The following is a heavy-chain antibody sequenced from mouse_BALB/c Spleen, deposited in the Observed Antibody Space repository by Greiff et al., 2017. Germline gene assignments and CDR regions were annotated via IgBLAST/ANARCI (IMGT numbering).Heavy chain of an antibody. CDR1: GYTFTSYW. CDR3: ASVPFYGRYAMDY. D-gene: IGHD1-1*01. Sequence: QVQLKESGAELAKPGASVKMSCKASGYTFTSYWMHWVKQRPGQGLEWIGYINPSTGYTEYNQKFKDKATLTADKSSSTAYMQLSSLTSEDSAVYYCASVPFYGRYAMDYWGQGTSVTVSS. V-gene: IGHV1-7*01. J-gene: IGHJ4*01. CDR2: INPSTGYT.